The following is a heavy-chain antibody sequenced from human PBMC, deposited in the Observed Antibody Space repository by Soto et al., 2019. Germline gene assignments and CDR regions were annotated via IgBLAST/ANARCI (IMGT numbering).Heavy chain of an antibody. D-gene: IGHD4-17*01. CDR1: GFTFSDAW. CDR2: IKSKTDSGTI. CDR3: TASTTVTTRSGF. Sequence: EVQLVESGGGLVKPGGSLRLSCATSGFTFSDAWMSWVRQAPGKGLEWVGRIKSKTDSGTIDYAAPVRGRFTISRDDSENTLYLQMNSLKTEDTAVYYCTASTTVTTRSGFWGQGPLVTVSS. J-gene: IGHJ4*02. V-gene: IGHV3-15*01.